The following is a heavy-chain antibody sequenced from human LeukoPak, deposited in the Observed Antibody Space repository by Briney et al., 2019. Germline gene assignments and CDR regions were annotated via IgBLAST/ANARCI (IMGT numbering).Heavy chain of an antibody. CDR1: GFTFDDYA. V-gene: IGHV3-9*01. J-gene: IGHJ4*02. CDR2: ISWNSGSI. D-gene: IGHD2-21*01. Sequence: GGSLRLSCAASGFTFDDYAMHWVRQAPGKGLEWVSGISWNSGSIGYADSVKGRFTISRDNAKNSLYLQMNSLRAEDTALYYCAKGHSGLLPIHYWGQGTLVTVSS. CDR3: AKGHSGLLPIHY.